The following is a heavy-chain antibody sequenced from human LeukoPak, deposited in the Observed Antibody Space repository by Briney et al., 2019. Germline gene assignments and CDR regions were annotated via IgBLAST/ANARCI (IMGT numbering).Heavy chain of an antibody. CDR2: ILNDGSNK. J-gene: IGHJ4*02. D-gene: IGHD2-15*01. V-gene: IGHV3-33*06. CDR3: AKDGGLGYCSGGSCYHGTYFDY. CDR1: GFTFSSYG. Sequence: PGGSLRLSCAASGFTFSSYGMHWVRQAPGKGLEWVAVILNDGSNKYYADSVKGRFTISRDNSKNTLYLQMNSLRAEDTAVYYCAKDGGLGYCSGGSCYHGTYFDYWGQGTLVTVSS.